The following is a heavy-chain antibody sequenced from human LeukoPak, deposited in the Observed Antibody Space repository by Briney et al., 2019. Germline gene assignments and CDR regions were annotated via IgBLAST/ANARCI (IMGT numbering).Heavy chain of an antibody. V-gene: IGHV3-23*01. CDR3: ARDTSSVPHSINWANNRFDP. J-gene: IGHJ5*02. CDR1: GFTFSSYA. Sequence: GGSLRLSCAASGFTFSSYAMSWVRQAPGKGLEWVSAISGSGGSTYYADSVKGRFTISRDNSKNTLCLQINSLRADDTAIYYCARDTSSVPHSINWANNRFDPWGQGTLVTVSS. D-gene: IGHD6-13*01. CDR2: ISGSGGST.